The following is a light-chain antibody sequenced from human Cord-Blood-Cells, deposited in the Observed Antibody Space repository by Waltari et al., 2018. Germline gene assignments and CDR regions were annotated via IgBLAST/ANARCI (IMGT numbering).Light chain of an antibody. V-gene: IGKV1-9*01. CDR1: QGISSY. J-gene: IGKJ4*01. CDR2: AAS. Sequence: SPSFLSASVGDRVTITCRASQGISSYLDWYQQKPGKAPKLLIYAASTLQSGVPSRFSGSGSGTEFTLTISSLQPEDFATYYCQQLNSYPLTFGGGTKVEIK. CDR3: QQLNSYPLT.